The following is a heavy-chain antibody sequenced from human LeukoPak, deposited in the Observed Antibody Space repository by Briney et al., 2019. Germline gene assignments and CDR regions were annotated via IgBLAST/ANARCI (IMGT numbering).Heavy chain of an antibody. J-gene: IGHJ4*02. Sequence: PSETLSLTCAAYGGSFSGYYWSWIRQPPGKGREWIGEINNSGNTNYNPSLKSRVTISVDTSKNQFSLKLSSVTAADTAVYYCARMRVRGVFLYYFDYWGQGTLVTVSS. CDR2: INNSGNT. CDR3: ARMRVRGVFLYYFDY. CDR1: GGSFSGYY. D-gene: IGHD3-10*01. V-gene: IGHV4-34*01.